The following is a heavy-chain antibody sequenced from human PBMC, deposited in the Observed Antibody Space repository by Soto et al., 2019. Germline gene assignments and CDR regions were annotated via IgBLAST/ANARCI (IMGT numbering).Heavy chain of an antibody. D-gene: IGHD3-16*01. J-gene: IGHJ4*02. CDR1: GFTFSNAL. CDR2: IKSKTDGGTT. Sequence: GGSLRISCAAPGFTFSNALMSWVRQAPGKGLEWVGRIKSKTDGGTTDYAAPVKGRFTISRDDSKNTLYLQMNSLKTEDTAVYYCTTDLGPVALDYWGQGTLVTVSS. CDR3: TTDLGPVALDY. V-gene: IGHV3-15*01.